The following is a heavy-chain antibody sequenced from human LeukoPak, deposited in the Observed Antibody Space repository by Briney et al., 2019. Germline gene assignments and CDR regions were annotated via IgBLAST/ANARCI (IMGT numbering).Heavy chain of an antibody. Sequence: GESLKISCRGSGYRFTSYWIGWARQMPGKGLEWMGIIYPGDSDTRYSPSFQGQVTISADKSISTAYLQWSSLKASDTAMYYCARQMQQGGFDPWGQGTLVTVSS. J-gene: IGHJ5*02. CDR2: IYPGDSDT. V-gene: IGHV5-51*01. CDR3: ARQMQQGGFDP. CDR1: GYRFTSYW. D-gene: IGHD3-16*01.